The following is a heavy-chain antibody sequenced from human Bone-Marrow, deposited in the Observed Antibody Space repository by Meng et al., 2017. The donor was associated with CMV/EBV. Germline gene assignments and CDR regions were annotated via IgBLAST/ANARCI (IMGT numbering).Heavy chain of an antibody. V-gene: IGHV3-23*01. D-gene: IGHD1-26*01. J-gene: IGHJ6*02. CDR1: GFTFSSYA. CDR2: ISGSGGST. CDR3: ARDVGTTLYYYGMDV. Sequence: GGSLRLSCAASGFTFSSYAMSWVRQAPGKGLEWVSAISGSGGSTYYADSVKGRFTISRDNSKNTLYLQMNSLRAEDTAVYYCARDVGTTLYYYGMDVWGQGTTVTVSS.